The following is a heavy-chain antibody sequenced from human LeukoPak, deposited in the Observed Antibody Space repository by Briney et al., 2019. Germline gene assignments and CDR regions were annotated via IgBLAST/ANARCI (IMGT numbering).Heavy chain of an antibody. CDR3: TRVPSPWSPRDTLDI. CDR2: TYYKSKWYN. D-gene: IGHD5-24*01. J-gene: IGHJ3*02. Sequence: SQTLSLTCAISGDSVSSNSATWNWIRQSPSRGLEWLGRTYYKSKWYNDYAVSVKRRITINSDTSKNQFSLQLSSVTPEDTAVYYCTRVPSPWSPRDTLDIWGERTVVTVSS. V-gene: IGHV6-1*01. CDR1: GDSVSSNSAT.